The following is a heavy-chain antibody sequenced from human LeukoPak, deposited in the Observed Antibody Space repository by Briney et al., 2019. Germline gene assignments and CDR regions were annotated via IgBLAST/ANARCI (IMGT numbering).Heavy chain of an antibody. V-gene: IGHV3-23*01. J-gene: IGHJ4*02. Sequence: QTGGSLRLSCAASGFTFSNYAMSWVRQAPGKGLEWVSAISGSGGSTYYADSVKGRFTISRDNSKNTLYLQMNSLRAEDTAVYYCAKDAPVNIVVVPAANSWGQGTLVTVSS. CDR1: GFTFSNYA. CDR3: AKDAPVNIVVVPAANS. D-gene: IGHD2-2*01. CDR2: ISGSGGST.